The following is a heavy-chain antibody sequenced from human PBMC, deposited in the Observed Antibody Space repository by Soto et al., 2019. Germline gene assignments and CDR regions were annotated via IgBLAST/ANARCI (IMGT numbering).Heavy chain of an antibody. Sequence: PETLSLTYTVSGGSISSYYWSWIRQPPGKGLEWIGYIYYSGSTNYNPSLKSRVTISVDTSKNQFSLKLSSVTAADTAVYYCARDWAGTCGTFFDYYGMGGWSKGTTV. D-gene: IGHD3-3*01. CDR3: ARDWAGTCGTFFDYYGMGG. V-gene: IGHV4-59*01. J-gene: IGHJ6*04. CDR2: IYYSGST. CDR1: GGSISSYY.